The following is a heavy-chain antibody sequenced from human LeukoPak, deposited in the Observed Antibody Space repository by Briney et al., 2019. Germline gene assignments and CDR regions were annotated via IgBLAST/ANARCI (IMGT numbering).Heavy chain of an antibody. Sequence: SETLSLTCTVSGGSISSYYWSWLRQPPGKGLEWIGYIYYSGSTNYNPSLKSGVTISVDTSKNQFSLKLSSVTAADTAVYYCALVSGTLDYWGQGTLATVSS. CDR1: GGSISSYY. J-gene: IGHJ4*02. CDR3: ALVSGTLDY. CDR2: IYYSGST. D-gene: IGHD1-26*01. V-gene: IGHV4-59*01.